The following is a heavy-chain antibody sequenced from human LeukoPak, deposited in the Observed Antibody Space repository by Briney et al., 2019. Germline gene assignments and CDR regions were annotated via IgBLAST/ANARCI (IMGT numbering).Heavy chain of an antibody. J-gene: IGHJ4*02. Sequence: GESLKISCKGSGYTFTSYWIGWVRQMPGKGLEWMGIIYPGDSDTRYSPSFQGQVTISADKSISTAYLQWSSLKASDTAIYFCARRAALGMRYFDSWGQGVLLTVSS. CDR1: GYTFTSYW. CDR3: ARRAALGMRYFDS. V-gene: IGHV5-51*01. CDR2: IYPGDSDT. D-gene: IGHD3-16*01.